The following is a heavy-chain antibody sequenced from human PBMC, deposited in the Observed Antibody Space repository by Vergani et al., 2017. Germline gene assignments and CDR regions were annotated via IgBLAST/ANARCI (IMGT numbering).Heavy chain of an antibody. CDR3: ARGGGYYYYYGMDV. CDR2: INHSGST. CDR1: GGSISSSSYY. V-gene: IGHV4-39*07. D-gene: IGHD3-16*01. J-gene: IGHJ6*02. Sequence: QLQLQESGPGLVKPSETLSLTCTVSGGSISSSSYYWGWIRQPPGKGLEWIGEINHSGSTNYNPSLKSRVPISVDTSKNQFSLKLSSVTAADTAVYYCARGGGYYYYYGMDVWGQGTTVTVSS.